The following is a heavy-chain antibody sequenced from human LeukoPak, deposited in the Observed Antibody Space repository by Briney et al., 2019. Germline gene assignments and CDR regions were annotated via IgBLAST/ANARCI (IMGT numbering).Heavy chain of an antibody. J-gene: IGHJ6*03. D-gene: IGHD2-15*01. CDR3: ARAGRKSRGVDIVRKKETGYYYYMDV. CDR1: EFTFITYW. CDR2: IKQDGSEK. V-gene: IGHV3-7*01. Sequence: GGSLRLSCAASEFTFITYWMSWVRQAPGKGLEWVANIKQDGSEKSYVDSVKGRFTISRDNARNSLYLQMNSLRAEDTAVYYCARAGRKSRGVDIVRKKETGYYYYMDVWGKGTTVTVSS.